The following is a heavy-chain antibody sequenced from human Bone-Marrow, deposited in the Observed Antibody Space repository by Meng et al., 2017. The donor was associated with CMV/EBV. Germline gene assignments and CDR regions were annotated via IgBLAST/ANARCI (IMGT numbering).Heavy chain of an antibody. CDR1: GYTFTGYY. D-gene: IGHD6-19*01. V-gene: IGHV1-2*02. CDR2: INPNSGGT. CDR3: AREFKYSSGWGY. J-gene: IGHJ4*02. Sequence: ASVKVSCKASGYTFTGYYMHWVRQAPGQGLEWMGWINPNSGGTNYAQKFQGRVTMTRDTSISTAYMELSRLRSDDTAVYYCAREFKYSSGWGYWGQGTLVTVSS.